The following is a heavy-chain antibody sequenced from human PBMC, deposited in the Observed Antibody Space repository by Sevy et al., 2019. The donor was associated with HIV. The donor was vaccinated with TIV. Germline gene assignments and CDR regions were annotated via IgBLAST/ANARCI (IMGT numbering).Heavy chain of an antibody. CDR1: GPTLTQLS. Sequence: ASVKVSCKVSGPTLTQLSMHWVRQAPGIGLEWMVTFDPEDGKTLYAQKFQGRVTMTEDTSTHTAYMELSSLTSEDTAIYYCASTRDYYESSGYYFDFWGQGTLVTVSS. D-gene: IGHD3-22*01. V-gene: IGHV1-24*01. CDR2: FDPEDGKT. J-gene: IGHJ4*01. CDR3: ASTRDYYESSGYYFDF.